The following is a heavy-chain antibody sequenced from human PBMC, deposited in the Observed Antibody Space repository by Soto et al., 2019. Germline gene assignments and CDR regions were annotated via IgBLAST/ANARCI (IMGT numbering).Heavy chain of an antibody. CDR2: IWYDGSNK. CDR1: GFTFSSYG. CDR3: ARGNIVVVPAAILFGFAP. Sequence: GGSLRLSCAASGFTFSSYGMHWVRQAPGKGLEWVAVIWYDGSNKYYADSVKGRFTISRDNSKNTLYLQMNSLRAEDTAVYYCARGNIVVVPAAILFGFAPWGQGALLTISS. D-gene: IGHD2-2*01. V-gene: IGHV3-33*01. J-gene: IGHJ5*02.